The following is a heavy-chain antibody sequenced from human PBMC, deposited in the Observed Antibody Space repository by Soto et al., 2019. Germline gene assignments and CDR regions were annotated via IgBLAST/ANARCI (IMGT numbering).Heavy chain of an antibody. CDR2: FDPEDGET. CDR3: ARVLPPADY. J-gene: IGHJ4*02. Sequence: PVNRAWQISGYGTTVLSSRWVRQAPGKGLEWMGGFDPEDGETIYAQKFQGRVTMSEDTSTDTAYMELSSLRSEDTAVSYCARVLPPADYWGQGTLVTVSS. CDR1: GYGTTVLS. V-gene: IGHV1-24*01.